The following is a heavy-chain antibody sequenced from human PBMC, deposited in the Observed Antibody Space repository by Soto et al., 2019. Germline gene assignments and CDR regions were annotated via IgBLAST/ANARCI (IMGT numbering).Heavy chain of an antibody. CDR2: ISGSGGTT. Sequence: EVQLLESGGGLVQPGRSLRLSCAASGFTYSSYAMSWVRQAPGKGLEWVSAISGSGGTTYYAASVKGRFTISXXXXXXXXXXXXNXLRAEDTAVYYCAKFFVETGGSSGWPWTFHYWGQGTLVTVSS. D-gene: IGHD6-25*01. V-gene: IGHV3-23*01. CDR1: GFTYSSYA. CDR3: AKFFVETGGSSGWPWTFHY. J-gene: IGHJ4*02.